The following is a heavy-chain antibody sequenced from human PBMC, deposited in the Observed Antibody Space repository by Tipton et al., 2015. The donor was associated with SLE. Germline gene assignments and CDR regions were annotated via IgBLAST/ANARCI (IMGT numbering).Heavy chain of an antibody. CDR1: GGSISSSSYY. Sequence: TLSLTCIVSGGSISSSSYYWGWIRQPPGKGLEWIGSIYYSGSTYYNPSLKSRVTISVGTSKNRFSLKLSSVTAADTAVYYCAREPSMVGAFDIWGQGTMVTVSS. CDR3: AREPSMVGAFDI. J-gene: IGHJ3*02. CDR2: IYYSGST. D-gene: IGHD3-10*01. V-gene: IGHV4-39*07.